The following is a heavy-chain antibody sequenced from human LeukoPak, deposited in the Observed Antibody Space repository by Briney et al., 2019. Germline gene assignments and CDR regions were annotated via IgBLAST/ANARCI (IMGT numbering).Heavy chain of an antibody. D-gene: IGHD4-17*01. Sequence: SETLSLTCAVYGGSFSGCYWSWIRQPPGKGLEWIGEINHSGSTNYNPSLKSRVTISVDTSKNQFSLELSSVTAADTAVYYCARGRYGDYYYYGMDVWGQGTTVTVSS. J-gene: IGHJ6*02. V-gene: IGHV4-34*01. CDR1: GGSFSGCY. CDR2: INHSGST. CDR3: ARGRYGDYYYYGMDV.